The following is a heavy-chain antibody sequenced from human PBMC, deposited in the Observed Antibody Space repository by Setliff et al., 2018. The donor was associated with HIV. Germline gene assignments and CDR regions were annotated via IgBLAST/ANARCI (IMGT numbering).Heavy chain of an antibody. CDR1: GYTFTGHY. Sequence: ASVKVSCKASGYTFTGHYMHWVRQAPGQGLEWMGRINPNSGGTSYAQKFQGRVTMTRDTSTSTVYMELSSLRSEDTAVYYCARDRKIDYYDSSGYYGTEGYFDYWGQGTLVTVSS. J-gene: IGHJ4*02. CDR2: INPNSGGT. CDR3: ARDRKIDYYDSSGYYGTEGYFDY. D-gene: IGHD3-22*01. V-gene: IGHV1-2*06.